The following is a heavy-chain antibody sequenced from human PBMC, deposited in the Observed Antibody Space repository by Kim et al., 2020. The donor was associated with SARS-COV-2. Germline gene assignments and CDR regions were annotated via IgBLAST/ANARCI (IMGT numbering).Heavy chain of an antibody. CDR3: ARVRRWLTGTRPTDFDY. J-gene: IGHJ4*02. CDR2: ISYDGGDK. Sequence: GGSLRLSCVASGFTFSNYPIHWVRQAPGKGLEWVALISYDGGDKYYADSVKGRFTISRDNSKNTLYLQMNSLRAEDTAVYYCARVRRWLTGTRPTDFDYWGQGTLVTVSS. CDR1: GFTFSNYP. D-gene: IGHD3-9*01. V-gene: IGHV3-30*04.